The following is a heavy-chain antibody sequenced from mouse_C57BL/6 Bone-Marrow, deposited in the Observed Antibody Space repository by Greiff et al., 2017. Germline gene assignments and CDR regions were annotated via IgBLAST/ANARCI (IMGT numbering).Heavy chain of an antibody. CDR2: ISDGGSYT. J-gene: IGHJ4*01. V-gene: IGHV5-4*03. D-gene: IGHD1-1*01. CDR3: ARYLLLRFYAMDY. Sequence: EVKLMESGGGLVKPGGSLKLSCAASGFTFSSYAMSWVRQTPEKRLEWVATISDGGSYTYYPDNVKGRFTISRDNAKNNLYLQMSHLKSEDTAMYYCARYLLLRFYAMDYWGQGTSVTVSS. CDR1: GFTFSSYA.